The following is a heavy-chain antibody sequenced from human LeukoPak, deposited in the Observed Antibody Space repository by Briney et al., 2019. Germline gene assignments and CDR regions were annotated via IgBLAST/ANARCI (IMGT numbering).Heavy chain of an antibody. CDR2: ISGSGGST. D-gene: IGHD3-22*01. CDR1: GFTFSSYA. V-gene: IGHV3-23*01. CDR3: AKDPDDSSGYDFDY. J-gene: IGHJ4*02. Sequence: GGSLRLSCAASGFTFSSYAVSWVRQAPGKGLEWVSAISGSGGSTYYADSVKGRFTISRDNSKNTLYLQMNSLRAEDTAVYYCAKDPDDSSGYDFDYWGQGTLVTVSS.